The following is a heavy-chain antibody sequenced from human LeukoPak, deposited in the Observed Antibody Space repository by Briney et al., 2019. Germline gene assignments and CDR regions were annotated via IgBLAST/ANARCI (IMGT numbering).Heavy chain of an antibody. Sequence: SETLSLTCTVSGGSITSYYWSWIRRPPGKGLEWIGYMHYSGNTNYNPSLKSRVTMSVDTSKNQFSLKLTSVTAADTAVYYCASSLVGGSYSLAYWGQGTLVTVSS. V-gene: IGHV4-59*01. D-gene: IGHD1-26*01. J-gene: IGHJ4*02. CDR1: GGSITSYY. CDR2: MHYSGNT. CDR3: ASSLVGGSYSLAY.